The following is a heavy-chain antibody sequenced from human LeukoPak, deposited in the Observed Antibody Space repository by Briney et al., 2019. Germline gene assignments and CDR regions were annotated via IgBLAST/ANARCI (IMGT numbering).Heavy chain of an antibody. J-gene: IGHJ4*02. V-gene: IGHV1-24*01. CDR2: FDPEDGET. D-gene: IGHD4-17*01. Sequence: ASVKVSCKVSGYTLTELSMHWVRQAPGKGLEWTGGFDPEDGETIYAQKFQGRVTMTEDTSTDTAYMELSSLRSEDTAVYYCATGENYGEPAFDYWGQGTLVTVSS. CDR1: GYTLTELS. CDR3: ATGENYGEPAFDY.